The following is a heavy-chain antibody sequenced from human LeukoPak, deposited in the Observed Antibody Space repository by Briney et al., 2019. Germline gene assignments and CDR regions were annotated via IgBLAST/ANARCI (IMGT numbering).Heavy chain of an antibody. CDR1: GFTFDDYG. Sequence: GGSLRLSCAASGFTFDDYGMSWVRQAPGKGLEWVSGINWNGGSTGYADSVKGRFTISRDDSKNTLYLQMNNLRAEDTAVYYCAKDGAWLRFDDWGQGILVTVSS. V-gene: IGHV3-20*04. D-gene: IGHD5-12*01. J-gene: IGHJ4*02. CDR2: INWNGGST. CDR3: AKDGAWLRFDD.